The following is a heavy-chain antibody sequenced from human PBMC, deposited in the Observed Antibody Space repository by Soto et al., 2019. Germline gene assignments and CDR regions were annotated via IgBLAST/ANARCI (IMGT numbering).Heavy chain of an antibody. D-gene: IGHD4-4*01. V-gene: IGHV5-10-1*01. Sequence: PGESLKISCKGSGYIFTTYWINWVRQMPGKGLEWMGRIDPSDSYTNYSPSFQGHVIISADKSISTAYLQWSSLRASDTDMYYCARLANPSRAYSNFVGGLDNWGQGTLVTVSS. J-gene: IGHJ4*02. CDR3: ARLANPSRAYSNFVGGLDN. CDR2: IDPSDSYT. CDR1: GYIFTTYW.